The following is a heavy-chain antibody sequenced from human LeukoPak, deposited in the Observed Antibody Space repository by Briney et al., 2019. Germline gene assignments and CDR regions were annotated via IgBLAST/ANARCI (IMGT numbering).Heavy chain of an antibody. V-gene: IGHV3-23*01. J-gene: IGHJ5*02. CDR2: ISGSAGAT. D-gene: IGHD1-26*01. CDR1: GFTFSSYA. Sequence: GGSLRLSCAASGFTFSSYAMSWVRQAPGKGLEWVSAISGSAGATFYADSVKGRFTVSRDNSRNTLYLRMNSLRAEDTAVYYCAKQGGEGATLDWFDPWGQGTLVTVSS. CDR3: AKQGGEGATLDWFDP.